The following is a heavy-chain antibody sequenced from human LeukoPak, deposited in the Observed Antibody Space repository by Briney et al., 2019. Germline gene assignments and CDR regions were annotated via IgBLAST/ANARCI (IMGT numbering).Heavy chain of an antibody. Sequence: SETLSLTCTVSGGSISSGGYYWSWIRQHPGKGLEWIGYIYYSGSTYYNPSLKSRVTISVDTSKNQFSLKLSSVTAADTAVYYCARAGYCSSTSCYTSRWFDPWGQGTLVTVSS. CDR1: GGSISSGGYY. D-gene: IGHD2-2*02. CDR3: ARAGYCSSTSCYTSRWFDP. V-gene: IGHV4-31*03. J-gene: IGHJ5*02. CDR2: IYYSGST.